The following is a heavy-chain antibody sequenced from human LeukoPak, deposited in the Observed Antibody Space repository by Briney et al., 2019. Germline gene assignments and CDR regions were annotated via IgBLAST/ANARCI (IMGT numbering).Heavy chain of an antibody. CDR1: GFTFSSYG. D-gene: IGHD6-13*01. CDR3: AKTRPLDSSSWSHGDY. CDR2: ISGSGDST. J-gene: IGHJ4*02. Sequence: PGRSLRLSCAASGFTFSSYGMYWVRQAPGKGLEWVSAISGSGDSTYYGDSVKGRFTISRDNSKNTLYLQMNSLRAEDTAVYYCAKTRPLDSSSWSHGDYWGQGTLVTVSS. V-gene: IGHV3-23*01.